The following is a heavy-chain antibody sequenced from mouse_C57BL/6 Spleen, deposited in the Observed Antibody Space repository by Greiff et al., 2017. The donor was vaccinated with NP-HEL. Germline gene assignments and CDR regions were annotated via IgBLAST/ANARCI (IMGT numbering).Heavy chain of an antibody. V-gene: IGHV1-52*01. CDR2: IDPSDSET. Sequence: QVQLQQSGAELVRPGSSVKLSCKASGYTFTSYWMHWVKQRPIQGLEWIGNIDPSDSETHYNQKFKDKATLTVDKSTSTASMQISSLTSEYSAVYYCARRTGTRGYFDVWGTGTTVTVSS. D-gene: IGHD4-1*01. J-gene: IGHJ1*03. CDR1: GYTFTSYW. CDR3: ARRTGTRGYFDV.